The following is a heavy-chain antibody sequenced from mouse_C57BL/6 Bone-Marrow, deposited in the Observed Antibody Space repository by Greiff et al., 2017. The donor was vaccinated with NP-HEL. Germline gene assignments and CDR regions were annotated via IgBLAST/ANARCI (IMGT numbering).Heavy chain of an antibody. CDR1: GFTFSSYG. D-gene: IGHD1-1*01. V-gene: IGHV5-6*01. CDR2: ISSGGSYT. J-gene: IGHJ3*01. CDR3: AIITTVVAKAY. Sequence: EVHLVESGGDLVKPGGSLKLSCAASGFTFSSYGMSWVRQTPDKRLEWVATISSGGSYTYYPDSVKGRFTISRDNAKNTLYLQMSSLKSEDTAMYYCAIITTVVAKAYWGQGTLVTVSA.